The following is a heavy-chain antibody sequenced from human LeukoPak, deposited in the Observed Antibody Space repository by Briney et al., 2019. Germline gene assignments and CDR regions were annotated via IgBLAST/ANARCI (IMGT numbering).Heavy chain of an antibody. V-gene: IGHV3-74*01. CDR1: GFTFRSHW. CDR3: VRDGDVYKFDR. D-gene: IGHD5-24*01. CDR2: IKGDESYT. J-gene: IGHJ4*02. Sequence: AGGSLRLSCAASGFTFRSHWMHWVRQAPGKGLVWVSRIKGDESYTNHADSVKGRFTISRDNAKNTLYLQMASLRAEDTAIYYCVRDGDVYKFDRWGQGTLVTVSS.